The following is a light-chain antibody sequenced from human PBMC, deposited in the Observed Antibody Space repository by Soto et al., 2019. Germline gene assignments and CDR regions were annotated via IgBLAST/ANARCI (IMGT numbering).Light chain of an antibody. Sequence: GQPASISCKSSQSLLHSDGKTYLYWDLQKPGQPPQLLIDEVSNRFSGVPDRFSVSGSGTDFTLKISRVEAEDVGVYYCMQNTQAFGQGTRLEMK. V-gene: IGKV2D-29*01. CDR1: QSLLHSDGKTY. CDR3: MQNTQA. J-gene: IGKJ5*01. CDR2: EVS.